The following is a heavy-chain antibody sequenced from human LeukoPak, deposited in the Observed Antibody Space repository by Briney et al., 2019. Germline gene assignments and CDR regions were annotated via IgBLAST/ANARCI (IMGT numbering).Heavy chain of an antibody. J-gene: IGHJ4*02. Sequence: GRSLRLSCAASGFTFSSYGMHWVRQAPGKGLEWVAVISYDGSNKYYADSVKGRFTISRDNSKNTLYLQMNSLRAEDTAVYYCAKDYDSSGYYLDYWGQGTLVTVSS. V-gene: IGHV3-30*18. CDR1: GFTFSSYG. D-gene: IGHD3-22*01. CDR2: ISYDGSNK. CDR3: AKDYDSSGYYLDY.